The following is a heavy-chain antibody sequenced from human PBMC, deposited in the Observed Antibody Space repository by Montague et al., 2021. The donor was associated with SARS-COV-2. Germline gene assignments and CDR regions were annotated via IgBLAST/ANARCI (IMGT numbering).Heavy chain of an antibody. CDR1: GGSISSYY. CDR2: IYYSGST. V-gene: IGHV4-59*01. J-gene: IGHJ3*02. Sequence: SETLSLTCTLSGGSISSYYWSWIRQPPGKGLEWIGYIYYSGSTNXNPSLKSRVTISVDTSKNQFSLKLSSVTAADTAVYYCARRGLGYCSGGSCPNAFDIWGQGTMVTVSS. D-gene: IGHD2-15*01. CDR3: ARRGLGYCSGGSCPNAFDI.